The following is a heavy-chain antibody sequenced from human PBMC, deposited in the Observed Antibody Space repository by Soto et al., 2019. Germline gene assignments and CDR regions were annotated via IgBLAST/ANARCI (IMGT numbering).Heavy chain of an antibody. Sequence: GGSLRLSYAASGFTFSSYAMSWVRQAPGKGLEWVSAISGSGGSTYYADSVKGRFTISRDNSKNTLYLQMNSLRAEDTAVYYCAKGGQQLPRVGHYWGQGTLVTVSS. J-gene: IGHJ4*02. D-gene: IGHD6-13*01. V-gene: IGHV3-23*01. CDR3: AKGGQQLPRVGHY. CDR1: GFTFSSYA. CDR2: ISGSGGST.